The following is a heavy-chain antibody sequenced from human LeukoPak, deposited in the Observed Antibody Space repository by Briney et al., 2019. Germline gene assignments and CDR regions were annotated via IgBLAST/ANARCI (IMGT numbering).Heavy chain of an antibody. J-gene: IGHJ4*02. CDR1: GGTFSSYA. V-gene: IGHV1-69*04. CDR3: ARDHCSSTSCYGNVDY. D-gene: IGHD2-2*01. Sequence: ASVTVSCKASGGTFSSYAISWVRQAPGQGLEWMGRIIPILGIANYAQKFQGRVTITADKSTSTAYMELSSLRSEDTAVYYCARDHCSSTSCYGNVDYWGQGTLVTVSS. CDR2: IIPILGIA.